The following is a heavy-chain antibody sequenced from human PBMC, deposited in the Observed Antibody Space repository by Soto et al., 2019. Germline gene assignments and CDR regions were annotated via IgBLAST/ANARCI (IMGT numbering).Heavy chain of an antibody. CDR1: GGTFSSYA. Sequence: SVKVSCKASGGTFSSYAISWVRQAPGQGLEWMGGIIPIFGTANYAQKFQGRVTITADESTSTAYMELSSLRSEDTAVYYCAKVLRFLEWLFPPADYYGMDVWGQGNTVTVSS. J-gene: IGHJ6*02. D-gene: IGHD3-3*01. CDR3: AKVLRFLEWLFPPADYYGMDV. V-gene: IGHV1-69*13. CDR2: IIPIFGTA.